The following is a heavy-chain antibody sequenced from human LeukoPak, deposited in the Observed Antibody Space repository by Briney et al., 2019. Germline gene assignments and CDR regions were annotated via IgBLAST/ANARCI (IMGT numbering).Heavy chain of an antibody. D-gene: IGHD2-15*01. CDR1: GGSVRSYD. J-gene: IGHJ4*02. Sequence: PSETLALTCTVSGGSVRSYDWNWIRQPPGRGLEWLRYIFYSGTTDSNPPLKSRVTISVDTSKNQFSSKLSSVTGADTAVYYCARKYCSGGSCHFDYWGQGNLVTVSS. V-gene: IGHV4-59*02. CDR3: ARKYCSGGSCHFDY. CDR2: IFYSGTT.